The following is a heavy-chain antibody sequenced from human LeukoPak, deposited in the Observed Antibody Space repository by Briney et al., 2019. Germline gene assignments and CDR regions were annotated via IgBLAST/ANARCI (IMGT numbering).Heavy chain of an antibody. CDR2: ISSSSSYI. Sequence: GGSLRLSCAASGFTFSSYSMNWVRQAPGKGLEWVSSISSSSSYIYYADSVRGRFTISRDNAKNSLYLQMNSLRAEDTAVYYCARDNWNDDRGMDVWGQGTTVTVSS. CDR1: GFTFSSYS. D-gene: IGHD1-20*01. CDR3: ARDNWNDDRGMDV. V-gene: IGHV3-21*04. J-gene: IGHJ6*02.